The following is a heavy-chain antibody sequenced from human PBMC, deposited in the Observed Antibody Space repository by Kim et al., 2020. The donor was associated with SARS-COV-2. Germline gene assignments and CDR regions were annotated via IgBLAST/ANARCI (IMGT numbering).Heavy chain of an antibody. CDR2: ISGSGYNT. J-gene: IGHJ4*02. Sequence: GGSLRLSCAASGFTFSSYAMTWVRQAPGKGLEWVSAISGSGYNTYYADSVRGRFTISRDSSQNTVYLQVTSLRDDDTAVYYCAKDRAAAAGTGQFDYWGQGTLVTVPS. CDR3: AKDRAAAAGTGQFDY. V-gene: IGHV3-23*01. CDR1: GFTFSSYA. D-gene: IGHD6-13*01.